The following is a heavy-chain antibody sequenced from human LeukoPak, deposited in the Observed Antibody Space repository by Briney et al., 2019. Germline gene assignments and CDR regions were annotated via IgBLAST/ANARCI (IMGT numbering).Heavy chain of an antibody. CDR3: VRRGLHYYYGMDV. V-gene: IGHV4-31*03. D-gene: IGHD4-17*01. CDR2: IYYSGST. Sequence: SETLSLTCTVSGGSISSGGYYWSWIRQHPGKGLEWIGYIYYSGSTYYNPSLKSRVTISVDTSKNQFSLKLSSVTAADTAVYYCVRRGLHYYYGMDVWGQGTTVTVSS. CDR1: GGSISSGGYY. J-gene: IGHJ6*02.